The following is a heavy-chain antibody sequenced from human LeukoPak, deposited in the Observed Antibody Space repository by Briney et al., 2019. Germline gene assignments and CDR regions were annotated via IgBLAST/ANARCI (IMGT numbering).Heavy chain of an antibody. CDR1: GGSISSSSYY. CDR3: ARRSSSWYFDY. V-gene: IGHV4-39*01. D-gene: IGHD6-13*01. Sequence: SSETLSLTCTVSGGSISSSSYYWGWIRQPPGKGLEWIGNIYYGGSTYYNPSLKSPVTISVDTSKNQFSLKLSSVTAADTAAYYCARRSSSWYFDYWGQGTLVTVSS. CDR2: IYYGGST. J-gene: IGHJ4*02.